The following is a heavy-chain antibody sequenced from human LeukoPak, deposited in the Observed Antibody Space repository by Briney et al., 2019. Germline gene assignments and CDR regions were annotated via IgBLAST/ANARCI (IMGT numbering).Heavy chain of an antibody. CDR3: AKAELGVDTFFDY. V-gene: IGHV3-30*02. CDR2: IRDGSNK. CDR1: GFTFSSYG. D-gene: IGHD3-3*01. Sequence: GGSLRLSCAASGFTFSSYGMNWVRQAPGKGLEWVAFIRDGSNKYYSDSVQGRFTISRDNSKRTLFLQMNSLRAEDTAFYYCAKAELGVDTFFDYWGQGTLVTVSS. J-gene: IGHJ4*02.